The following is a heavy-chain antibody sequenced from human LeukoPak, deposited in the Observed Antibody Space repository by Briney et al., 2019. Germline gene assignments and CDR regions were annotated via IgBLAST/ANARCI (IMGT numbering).Heavy chain of an antibody. D-gene: IGHD4-17*01. J-gene: IGHJ4*02. CDR1: GFTFSSYS. CDR3: ARDPKDTVTTHPDY. V-gene: IGHV3-21*01. Sequence: PGGSLRLSCAASGFTFSSYSMTWVRQAPGKGLEWVSSISSSSSYIYYADSAKGRFTISRDNAKNSLYLQMNSLRAEDTAVYYCARDPKDTVTTHPDYWGQGTLVTVSS. CDR2: ISSSSSYI.